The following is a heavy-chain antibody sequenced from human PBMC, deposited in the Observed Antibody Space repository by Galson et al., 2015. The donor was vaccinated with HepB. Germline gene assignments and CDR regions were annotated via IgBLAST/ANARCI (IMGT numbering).Heavy chain of an antibody. Sequence: SLRLSCAASGFTFSSYAMHWVRQAPGKGLEWVAVISYDGSNKYYADSVKGRFTISRDNSKNTLYLQMNSLRAEDTAVYYCASQTVTKYYFDYWGQGTLVTVSS. CDR3: ASQTVTKYYFDY. D-gene: IGHD4-17*01. J-gene: IGHJ4*02. V-gene: IGHV3-30*14. CDR1: GFTFSSYA. CDR2: ISYDGSNK.